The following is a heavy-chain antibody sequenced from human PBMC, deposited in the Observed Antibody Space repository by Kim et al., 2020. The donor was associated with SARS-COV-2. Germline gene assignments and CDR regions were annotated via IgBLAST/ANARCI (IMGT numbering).Heavy chain of an antibody. D-gene: IGHD3-22*01. Sequence: SETLSLTCAISGDSVSSNSAAWNWIRQSPSRGLEWLGRTYYRSKWYNDYAVSVKSRITINPDTSKNQFSLQLNSVTPEDTAVYYCARGGNYYDSSGYLWEGNYHYYGMDVWGQGTTVTVSS. J-gene: IGHJ6*02. CDR2: TYYRSKWYN. CDR3: ARGGNYYDSSGYLWEGNYHYYGMDV. V-gene: IGHV6-1*01. CDR1: GDSVSSNSAA.